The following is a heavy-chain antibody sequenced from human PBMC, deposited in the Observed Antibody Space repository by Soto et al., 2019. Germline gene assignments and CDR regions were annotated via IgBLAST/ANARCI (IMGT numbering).Heavy chain of an antibody. D-gene: IGHD1-26*01. CDR3: AREGGVVGSSSACDH. CDR2: INGRSNYV. J-gene: IGHJ4*02. V-gene: IGHV3-21*01. Sequence: EVQVVESGGGLVKPGGSLRLSCVFSGFTFSTYTMNWVRQAPGKGLEWVSSINGRSNYVYYADSVKGRFTISRDNAKNSLYLQMNRLRAEDTAGYFCAREGGVVGSSSACDHWGLGTVVSVSS. CDR1: GFTFSTYT.